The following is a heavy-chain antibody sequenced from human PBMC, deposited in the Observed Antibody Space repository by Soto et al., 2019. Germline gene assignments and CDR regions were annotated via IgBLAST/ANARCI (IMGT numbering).Heavy chain of an antibody. Sequence: QAQLVQSGAEVKKPGASVKVSCSASGYTFTSYGFSWVRQAPGQWLEWKGWISAYNGNTNYAKKLQGRVTMTTDTSTSTAYMELRGLRSDDTAVYYCARDHAGSYYVWVYYGMNVWGQGTTVTVSS. CDR2: ISAYNGNT. CDR1: GYTFTSYG. CDR3: ARDHAGSYYVWVYYGMNV. V-gene: IGHV1-18*01. D-gene: IGHD1-26*01. J-gene: IGHJ6*02.